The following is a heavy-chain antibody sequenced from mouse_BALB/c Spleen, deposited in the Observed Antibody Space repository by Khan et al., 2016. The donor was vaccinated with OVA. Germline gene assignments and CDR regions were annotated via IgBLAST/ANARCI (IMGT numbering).Heavy chain of an antibody. D-gene: IGHD1-2*01. CDR3: ARRNYFGYTFAY. Sequence: QVQLQQPGAELARPGASVKLSCKASGYTFTDYYINWVKQRTGQGLEWIGEISPGSGDTYYNERFKGKDTLTADKSSSTAYTHHSSLSSDVSALSCCARRNYFGYTFAYWGQGTLVAVSA. J-gene: IGHJ3*01. V-gene: IGHV1-77*01. CDR1: GYTFTDYY. CDR2: ISPGSGDT.